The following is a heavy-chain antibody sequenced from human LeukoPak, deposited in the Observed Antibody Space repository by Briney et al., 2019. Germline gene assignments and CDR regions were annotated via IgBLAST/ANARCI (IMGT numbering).Heavy chain of an antibody. J-gene: IGHJ3*01. V-gene: IGHV1-18*01. CDR1: GYTFTNYG. CDR2: ISADNGNT. CDR3: TRDYGDYGDDVFDV. D-gene: IGHD4-17*01. Sequence: ASVKDSCRASGYTFTNYGITWVRQAPGQGLEWMGWISADNGNTDYAQSLQGRVTMTTDTSASTAYMELRSLRSDDTAVYYCTRDYGDYGDDVFDVWGQGTMVIVSS.